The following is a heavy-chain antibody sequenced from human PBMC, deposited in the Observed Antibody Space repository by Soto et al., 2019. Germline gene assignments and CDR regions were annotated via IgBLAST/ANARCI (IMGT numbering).Heavy chain of an antibody. J-gene: IGHJ1*01. V-gene: IGHV4-30-2*01. D-gene: IGHD6-6*01. CDR3: FFFQAEDGIRGLCTVSSFQ. CDR2: IYHSGST. Sequence: QPPGKCLEWIGYIYHSGSTYYHTALRSRVTISVDKSKSQLSLKLSSVTAADAAVYFCFFFQAEDGIRGLCTVSSFQ.